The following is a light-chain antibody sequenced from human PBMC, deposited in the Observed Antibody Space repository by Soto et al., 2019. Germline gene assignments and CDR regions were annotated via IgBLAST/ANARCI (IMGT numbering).Light chain of an antibody. V-gene: IGKV1-39*01. CDR1: QTITTY. CDR2: TVS. J-gene: IGKJ1*01. CDR3: QLSYSPPRT. Sequence: DIQMTQSPSSLSASIGDRVTLTCRASQTITTYLNWYQQKPGEAPKLLICTVSTLQTGVPSRFSGAGTGTEFTLTISGLQHEDFASYNGQLSYSPPRTCGQGTEIEIK.